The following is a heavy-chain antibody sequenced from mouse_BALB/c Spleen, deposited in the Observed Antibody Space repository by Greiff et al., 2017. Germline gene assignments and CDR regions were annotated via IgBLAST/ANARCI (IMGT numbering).Heavy chain of an antibody. D-gene: IGHD1-1*01. Sequence: VQLKESGPSLVKPSQTLSLTCSVTGDSITSGYWNWIRKFPGNKLEYMGYISYSGSTYYNPSLKSRISITRDTSKNQYYLQLNSVTTEDTATYYCAGADYYGSSYAWFAYWGQGTLVTVSA. V-gene: IGHV3-8*02. J-gene: IGHJ3*01. CDR3: AGADYYGSSYAWFAY. CDR1: GDSITSGY. CDR2: ISYSGST.